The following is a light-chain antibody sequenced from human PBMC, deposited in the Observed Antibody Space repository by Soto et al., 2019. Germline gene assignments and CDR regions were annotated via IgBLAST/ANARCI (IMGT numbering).Light chain of an antibody. Sequence: AIQMTQSPSSLSASVGDRVTITCRASQGIRNDLGWYQQKPGKAPKLLIYAASSLQSGVPSRFSGSGSGTDFTRTISTLQPEDFATYYCLQDYNYPRTFGQGTKVEIK. J-gene: IGKJ1*01. CDR3: LQDYNYPRT. CDR1: QGIRND. CDR2: AAS. V-gene: IGKV1-6*01.